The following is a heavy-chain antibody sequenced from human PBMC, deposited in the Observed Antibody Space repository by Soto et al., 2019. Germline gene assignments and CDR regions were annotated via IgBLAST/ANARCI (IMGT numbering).Heavy chain of an antibody. D-gene: IGHD6-13*01. CDR1: GGSISSGGYY. CDR2: IYYSGRT. Sequence: QVQLQESGPGLVKPSQTLSLTCTVSGGSISSGGYYWSWIRQHPGKGLEWIGYIYYSGRTYYNPSLKSRVTISVDTSKNQFSLKLSSVTAADTAVYYCARDFSSSWYRSNAFDIWGQGTMVTVSS. CDR3: ARDFSSSWYRSNAFDI. J-gene: IGHJ3*02. V-gene: IGHV4-31*03.